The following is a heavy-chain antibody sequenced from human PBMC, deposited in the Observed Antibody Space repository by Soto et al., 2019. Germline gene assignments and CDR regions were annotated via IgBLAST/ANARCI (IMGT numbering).Heavy chain of an antibody. D-gene: IGHD6-13*01. CDR3: ARGTQQQLGFSGLDYYYYYMDV. J-gene: IGHJ6*03. Sequence: SETLSLTCAVYGGSFSGYYWSWIRQPPGKGLEWIGEINHSGSTNYNPSLKSRVTISVDTSKNQFSLKLSSVTAADTAVYYCARGTQQQLGFSGLDYYYYYMDVWGKGTTVTVSS. CDR1: GGSFSGYY. V-gene: IGHV4-34*01. CDR2: INHSGST.